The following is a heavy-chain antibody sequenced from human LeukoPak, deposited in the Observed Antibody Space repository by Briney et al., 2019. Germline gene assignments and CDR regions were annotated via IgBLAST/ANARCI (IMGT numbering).Heavy chain of an antibody. J-gene: IGHJ4*02. Sequence: SETLSLTCTVSGYSISSGYYWGWIRQPSGKGLEWIATISHSGSTYYNPSLKSQVTISVDTSKNQFSLKLSSVTAADTAVYYCARGGLDYFDSWGQGTLVTVSS. CDR3: ARGGLDYFDS. CDR1: GYSISSGYY. V-gene: IGHV4-38-2*02. CDR2: ISHSGST. D-gene: IGHD6-19*01.